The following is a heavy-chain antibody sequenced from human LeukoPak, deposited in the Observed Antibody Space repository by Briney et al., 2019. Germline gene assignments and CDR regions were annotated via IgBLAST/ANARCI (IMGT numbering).Heavy chain of an antibody. D-gene: IGHD3-22*01. Sequence: GGSLRLSCAVSGFRVSDYYMSWFRQAPGKGLEGVSYISSSGSTIYYADSVKGRFTISRDNAKNSLYLQMNSLRAEDTAVYYCARAYSSGSYYYYYYYMDVWGKGTTVTVSS. CDR1: GFRVSDYY. J-gene: IGHJ6*03. V-gene: IGHV3-11*01. CDR3: ARAYSSGSYYYYYYYMDV. CDR2: ISSSGSTI.